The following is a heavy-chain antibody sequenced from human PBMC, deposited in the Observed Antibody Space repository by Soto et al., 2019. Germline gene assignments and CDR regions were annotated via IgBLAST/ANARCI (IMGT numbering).Heavy chain of an antibody. CDR3: ARAGIVVVPAAIPWFDP. CDR1: GDSISSGGVY. J-gene: IGHJ5*02. V-gene: IGHV4-31*03. CDR2: IYYSGST. D-gene: IGHD2-2*01. Sequence: SETLSLTCTVSGDSISSGGVYWSWIRQHPGKGLEWIGYIYYSGSTYYNPSLKSRVTISVDTSKNQFSLKLSSVTAADTAVYYCARAGIVVVPAAIPWFDPWGQGTLVTVSS.